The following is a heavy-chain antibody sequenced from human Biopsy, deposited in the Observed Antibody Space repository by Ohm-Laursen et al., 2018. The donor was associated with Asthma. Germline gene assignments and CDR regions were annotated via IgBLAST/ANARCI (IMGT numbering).Heavy chain of an antibody. V-gene: IGHV3-30*18. D-gene: IGHD1-26*01. Sequence: SLRLSCAASGFSFSNYGMHWVRQAPGKGLDWVAVISFDGTNRNYTDSVKGRFTISRDNSRNTLHLEMNSLRAEDTAMYFCAKEVFPGWELRRGPDFWGQGTLVTVSS. J-gene: IGHJ4*02. CDR1: GFSFSNYG. CDR3: AKEVFPGWELRRGPDF. CDR2: ISFDGTNR.